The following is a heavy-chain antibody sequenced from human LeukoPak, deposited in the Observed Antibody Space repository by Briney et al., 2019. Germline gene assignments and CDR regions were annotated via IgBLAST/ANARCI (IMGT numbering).Heavy chain of an antibody. Sequence: SETLSLTCTVSGGSISSSSYYWGWIRQPPRTGLEWIGSIYYSGSTYYNPSLKSRVTISVDTSKNQFSLKLSSVTAADTAVYYCASRSGRYRDWGQGTLVTVSS. CDR1: GGSISSSSYY. D-gene: IGHD1-26*01. V-gene: IGHV4-39*01. CDR2: IYYSGST. CDR3: ASRSGRYRD. J-gene: IGHJ4*02.